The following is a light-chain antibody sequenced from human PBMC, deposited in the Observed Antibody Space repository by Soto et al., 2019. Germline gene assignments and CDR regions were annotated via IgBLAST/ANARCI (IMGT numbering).Light chain of an antibody. Sequence: DIQMTQSPSSLSASVGDRVTITCRASQSIATYLNWYQQKPGKVPKLLIYAASSLQSGVPSRFSGSGSGTHFTLTISSLQPEDFATYFCQQSYSMGYTFGQGTKLEVK. J-gene: IGKJ2*01. V-gene: IGKV1-39*01. CDR2: AAS. CDR1: QSIATY. CDR3: QQSYSMGYT.